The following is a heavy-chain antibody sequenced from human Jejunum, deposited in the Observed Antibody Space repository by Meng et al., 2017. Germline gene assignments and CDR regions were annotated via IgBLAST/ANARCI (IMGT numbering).Heavy chain of an antibody. CDR2: IWYDGTNE. CDR3: AREVLSHGSTFYM. V-gene: IGHV3-33*01. D-gene: IGHD1-14*01. CDR1: GVTFSSYA. J-gene: IGHJ3*02. Sequence: GGSLRLSCAASGVTFSSYAIHWVRQAPGKGLEWVALIWYDGTNEHYADSVRGRFTISRDNSDHTMYLQMNSLRAEDTGLYYCAREVLSHGSTFYMWGQGTMVTVSS.